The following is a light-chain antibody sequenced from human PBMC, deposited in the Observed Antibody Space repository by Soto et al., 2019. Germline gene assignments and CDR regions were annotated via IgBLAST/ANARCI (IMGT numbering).Light chain of an antibody. CDR3: SSYTSSNTWV. CDR1: SSDVGAFNS. J-gene: IGLJ3*02. Sequence: QSALTQPASVSGSPGQSITISCTGSSSDVGAFNSVSWYQQHPGKAPKLMIYDVTNRPSGVSNRFSGSKSDNTASLTISGLQAEDEADYYCSSYTSSNTWVFGGGTKVTVL. V-gene: IGLV2-14*03. CDR2: DVT.